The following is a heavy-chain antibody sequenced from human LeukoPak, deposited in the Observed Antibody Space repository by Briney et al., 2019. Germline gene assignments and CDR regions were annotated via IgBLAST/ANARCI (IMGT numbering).Heavy chain of an antibody. CDR2: ISDNGGTT. Sequence: GGSLRLSCAASGFTFSNYVLNWVRQAPGKGLEWVSSISDNGGTTHYVDSVKGRFTISRDNSKNTLFLQMNSLRAEDTAVYYCARATVTQYFDYWGQGTLVTVSS. D-gene: IGHD4-17*01. CDR3: ARATVTQYFDY. V-gene: IGHV3-23*01. CDR1: GFTFSNYV. J-gene: IGHJ4*02.